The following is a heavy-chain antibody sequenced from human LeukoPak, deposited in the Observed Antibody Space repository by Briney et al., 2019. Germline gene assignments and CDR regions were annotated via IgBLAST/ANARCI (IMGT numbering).Heavy chain of an antibody. CDR2: ISGSGGST. CDR1: GFTFSSYA. D-gene: IGHD5-18*01. J-gene: IGHJ4*02. V-gene: IGHV3-23*01. Sequence: TGGSLRLSCAASGFTFSSYAMSWVRQAPGKGLEWVSAISGSGGSTYYADSVKGRFTISRDNSKNTLYLQMNSLRAEDTAVYYCVKDPIMVTGIFDYWGQGTLVIVSS. CDR3: VKDPIMVTGIFDY.